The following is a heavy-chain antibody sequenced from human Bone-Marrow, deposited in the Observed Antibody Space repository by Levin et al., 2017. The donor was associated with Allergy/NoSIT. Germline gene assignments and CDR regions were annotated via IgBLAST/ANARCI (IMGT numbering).Heavy chain of an antibody. CDR2: ISSGGNT. Sequence: GESLKISCAASGFTVTSHYMSWVRQAPGKGLEWISSISSGGNTYYADSVKGRFTISRDNSKNMLYLQMNSLRAEDTAVYHCTRDRLDSSNYRLLGFDYWGQGSLVTVSS. D-gene: IGHD3-22*01. J-gene: IGHJ4*01. V-gene: IGHV3-53*01. CDR1: GFTVTSHY. CDR3: TRDRLDSSNYRLLGFDY.